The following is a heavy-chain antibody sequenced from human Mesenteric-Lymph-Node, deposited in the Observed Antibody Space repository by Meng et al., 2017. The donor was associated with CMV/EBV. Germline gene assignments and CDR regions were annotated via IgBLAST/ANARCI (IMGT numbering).Heavy chain of an antibody. CDR1: GFTFSSYS. CDR3: ARGYIVVVPAAIDY. J-gene: IGHJ4*02. V-gene: IGHV3-21*01. CDR2: ISSSSYI. D-gene: IGHD2-2*01. Sequence: GESLKISCAASGFTFSSYSMNWVRQAPGKGLEWVSSISSSSYIYYADSVKGRFTISRDNAKNSLYLQMNSLRAEDTAVYYCARGYIVVVPAAIDYWGQGTLVTVSS.